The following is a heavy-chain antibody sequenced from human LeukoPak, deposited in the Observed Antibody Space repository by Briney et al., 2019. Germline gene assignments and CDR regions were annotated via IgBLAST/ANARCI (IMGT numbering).Heavy chain of an antibody. Sequence: PSETLSLTCAVYGGSFSGYYWSWIRQPPGKGLEWIGEINHSGSTNYNPSLKSRVTISVDTSKNQFSLKLSSVTAADTAVYYCARISPITGIHGDYWGQGTLVTVSS. CDR1: GGSFSGYY. CDR3: ARISPITGIHGDY. J-gene: IGHJ4*02. V-gene: IGHV4-34*01. D-gene: IGHD6-13*01. CDR2: INHSGST.